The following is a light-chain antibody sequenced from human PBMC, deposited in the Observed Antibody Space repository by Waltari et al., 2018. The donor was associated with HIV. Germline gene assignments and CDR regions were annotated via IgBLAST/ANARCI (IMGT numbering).Light chain of an antibody. CDR3: ATWDDSLSGLWV. J-gene: IGLJ3*02. CDR1: SSNIGSNY. V-gene: IGLV1-47*01. CDR2: RNN. Sequence: QSVLTQPPSASGTPGQRVTISCSGSSSNIGSNYVYWYQQLPGTAPKLLIYRNNQRPSGVPDRFSGPKSGTSASLDISGLRSEDEADYYCATWDDSLSGLWVFGGGTKLTVL.